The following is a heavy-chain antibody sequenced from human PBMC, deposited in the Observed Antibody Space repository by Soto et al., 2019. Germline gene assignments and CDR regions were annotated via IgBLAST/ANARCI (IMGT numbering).Heavy chain of an antibody. V-gene: IGHV1-18*01. Sequence: QVQLVQSGAEVKKPGASVKVSCKASGYTFTSYGISWVRQAPGQGLEWMGWINPYNGNTKYAQKLQGRVTMTTDTSTSTAHLELRRLRSDDTAVYYFARAAAVLLFDYWGQGTLVTVPS. D-gene: IGHD1-26*01. CDR2: INPYNGNT. CDR1: GYTFTSYG. J-gene: IGHJ4*02. CDR3: ARAAAVLLFDY.